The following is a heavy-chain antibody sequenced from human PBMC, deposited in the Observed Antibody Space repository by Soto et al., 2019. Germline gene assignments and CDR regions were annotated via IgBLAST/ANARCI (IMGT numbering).Heavy chain of an antibody. D-gene: IGHD6-19*01. Sequence: QVQLQESGPGLMKPSGTLSLTCAVSGGSISTNWWSWVRQPPGKGLEWIGEIYHSGRTNYNPSLENRVPMSVDKSHNHLSLTLNAVTAANTAVYSCARHIAVSGTRGFDFWGQGTLVTVSS. CDR3: ARHIAVSGTRGFDF. CDR1: GGSISTNW. V-gene: IGHV4-4*02. CDR2: IYHSGRT. J-gene: IGHJ4*02.